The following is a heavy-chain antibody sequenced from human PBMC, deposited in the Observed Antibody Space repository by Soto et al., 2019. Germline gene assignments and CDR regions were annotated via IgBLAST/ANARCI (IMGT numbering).Heavy chain of an antibody. CDR2: IWYDGSNK. D-gene: IGHD5-18*01. CDR3: ARDSDSYGFGSAFDI. Sequence: QVQLVESGGGVVQPGRSLRLSCAASGFTFSSYGMHWVRQAPGKGLEWVAVIWYDGSNKYYADSVKGRFTISRDNSKNTLYLQMNSLRAEDTAVYDCARDSDSYGFGSAFDIWGQGTMVTVSS. J-gene: IGHJ3*02. CDR1: GFTFSSYG. V-gene: IGHV3-33*01.